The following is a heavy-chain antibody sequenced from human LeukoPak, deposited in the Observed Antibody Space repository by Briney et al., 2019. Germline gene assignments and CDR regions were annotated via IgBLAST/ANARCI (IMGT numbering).Heavy chain of an antibody. D-gene: IGHD2-8*02. J-gene: IGHJ4*02. CDR2: LAGSDDTT. CDR1: GFTLGRNA. Sequence: GGSLRLSCVASGFTLGRNAMSWVRQAPGKGLEWVASLAGSDDTTWYADHVRGRFAISRDTSKSTLYLQMNSLRVEDAAIYYCAKDIFYWAHDYWGQGLPVTVS. CDR3: AKDIFYWAHDY. V-gene: IGHV3-23*01.